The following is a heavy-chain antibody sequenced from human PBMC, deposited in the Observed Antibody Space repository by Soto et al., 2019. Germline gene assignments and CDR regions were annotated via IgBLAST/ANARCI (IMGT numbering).Heavy chain of an antibody. D-gene: IGHD3-3*01. CDR1: GFTFTSSA. Sequence: ASVKVSCKASGFTFTSSAVQWVRQARGQRLEWIGWINAGNGNTKYSQKFQGRVTITRDTSASTAYMELSSLRSEDTAVYYCARDHDFWSGYNIIDYWGQGTLVTVSS. CDR3: ARDHDFWSGYNIIDY. CDR2: INAGNGNT. V-gene: IGHV1-3*01. J-gene: IGHJ4*02.